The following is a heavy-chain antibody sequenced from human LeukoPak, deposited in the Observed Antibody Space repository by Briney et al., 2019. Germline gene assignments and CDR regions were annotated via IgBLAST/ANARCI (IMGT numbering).Heavy chain of an antibody. CDR3: ARSHHSSMVRGVIMFDY. CDR1: GFTFSDYY. J-gene: IGHJ4*02. Sequence: GGSLRLSCAASGFTFSDYYMSWIRQAPGKGLEWVSSISSSSSYIYYADSVKGRFTISRDNAKNSLYLQMNSLRAEDTAVYYCARSHHSSMVRGVIMFDYWGQGTLVTVSS. D-gene: IGHD3-10*01. V-gene: IGHV3-11*06. CDR2: ISSSSSYI.